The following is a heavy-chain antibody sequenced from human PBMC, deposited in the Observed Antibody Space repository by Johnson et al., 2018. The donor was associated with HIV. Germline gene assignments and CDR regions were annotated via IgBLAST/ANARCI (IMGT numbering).Heavy chain of an antibody. Sequence: QVQLVESGGGLVKPGGSLRLSCAASGFTFSDYYMSWIRQAPGKGLEWVAFVSYDGTNEFYADSVKGRFTVSRDSSKNTLFLQMNSLSAEDTAVYYCARDLRGFKYDAFDVWGQGTMVTVSS. CDR3: ARDLRGFKYDAFDV. CDR1: GFTFSDYY. J-gene: IGHJ3*01. V-gene: IGHV3-30*03. CDR2: VSYDGTNE.